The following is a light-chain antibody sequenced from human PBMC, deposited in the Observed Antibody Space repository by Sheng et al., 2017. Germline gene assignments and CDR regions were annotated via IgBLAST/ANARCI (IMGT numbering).Light chain of an antibody. J-gene: IGKJ1*01. CDR1: QNINNF. Sequence: DIQMTQSPSSLSASVGDRVTFTCRASQNINNFLNWYQQKPGRAPNSPDICCIEFAKGGPDQGSVAVDLGQTSLSPSAVWNPEDFAVYYCQQTYGTVWAFGRRDQGGNQT. CDR2: CI. V-gene: IGKV1-39*01. CDR3: QQTYGTVWA.